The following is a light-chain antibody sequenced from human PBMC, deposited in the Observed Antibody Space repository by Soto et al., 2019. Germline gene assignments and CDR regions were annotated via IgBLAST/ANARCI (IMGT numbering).Light chain of an antibody. CDR2: DVT. J-gene: IGLJ1*01. CDR3: CSYGCSYTLV. V-gene: IGLV2-11*01. Sequence: QSVLTQPRSVSGSPGQSVTISCTGTSSDVGGYNYVSWYQQHPGKAPKLMIYDVTKRPSGVPDRFSGSKSGNTASLTISGLQAEDEADYYCCSYGCSYTLVFGTGTKVTVL. CDR1: SSDVGGYNY.